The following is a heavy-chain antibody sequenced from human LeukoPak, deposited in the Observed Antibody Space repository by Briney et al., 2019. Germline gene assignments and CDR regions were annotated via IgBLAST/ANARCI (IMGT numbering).Heavy chain of an antibody. J-gene: IGHJ6*02. V-gene: IGHV3-11*01. CDR3: ANPGRARQRSLYYYGMDV. CDR2: ISSSGSTI. Sequence: GGSLRLSCAASGFTFSDYYMSWIRQAPGKGLEWVSYISSSGSTIYYADSVKGRFTISRDNAKNSLYLQMNSLRAEDTAVYYCANPGRARQRSLYYYGMDVWGQGTTVTVPS. D-gene: IGHD3-10*01. CDR1: GFTFSDYY.